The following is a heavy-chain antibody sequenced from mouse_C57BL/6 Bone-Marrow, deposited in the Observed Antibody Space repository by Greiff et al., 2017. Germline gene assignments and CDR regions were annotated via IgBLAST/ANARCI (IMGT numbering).Heavy chain of an antibody. CDR1: GYTFTGYW. D-gene: IGHD4-1*01. CDR2: ILPGSGST. Sequence: QVQLQQSGAELMKPGASVKLSCKATGYTFTGYWIEWVKQRPGLGLEWIGEILPGSGSTHYNEKFKGKATFTAAPPSNTAYMQLSSLTTEDSAIYDCARRPGPTGLGQGYWGQGTTLTVSA. V-gene: IGHV1-9*01. J-gene: IGHJ2*01. CDR3: ARRPGPTGLGQGY.